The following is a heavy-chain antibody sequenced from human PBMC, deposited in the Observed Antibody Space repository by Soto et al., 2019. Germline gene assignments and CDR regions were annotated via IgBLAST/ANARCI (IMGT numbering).Heavy chain of an antibody. D-gene: IGHD3-10*01. CDR2: MNPNSGNT. Sequence: ASVKVSCKASGYTFTSYDINWVRQATGQGLEWMGWMNPNSGNTGYAQKFQGRVTMTRNTSISTAYMELSSLRSEDTAVYYCARGALGTYYYGSGSEFDPWGQGTLVTVSS. CDR3: ARGALGTYYYGSGSEFDP. CDR1: GYTFTSYD. J-gene: IGHJ5*02. V-gene: IGHV1-8*01.